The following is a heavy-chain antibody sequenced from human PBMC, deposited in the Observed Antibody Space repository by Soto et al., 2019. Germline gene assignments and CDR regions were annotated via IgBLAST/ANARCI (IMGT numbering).Heavy chain of an antibody. V-gene: IGHV1-69*12. Sequence: QVQLVQSGAEVKKPGSSVKVSCKASGGTFSSYAISWVRQAPGQGLEWMGGIIPIFGTANYAQKFRGRVTINADESKRTDYMELSSMRSEDTAVYYCARGHNWKYFPFDYWGQGTLVTVSS. CDR1: GGTFSSYA. D-gene: IGHD1-7*01. J-gene: IGHJ4*02. CDR3: ARGHNWKYFPFDY. CDR2: IIPIFGTA.